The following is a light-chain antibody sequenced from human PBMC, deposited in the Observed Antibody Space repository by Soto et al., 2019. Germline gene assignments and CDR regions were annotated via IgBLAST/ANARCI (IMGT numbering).Light chain of an antibody. J-gene: IGKJ1*01. V-gene: IGKV3-20*01. CDR1: ESVSSSY. CDR3: QQYGSLPWT. CDR2: GAS. Sequence: EIVLTQSPGTLSLSPGERATLSSRASESVSSSYLAWYQQKLGQAPRLLIYGASSRATGIPDRFSGSGSGTDFTLTISRLEPEDFAVYYCQQYGSLPWTFGQGTKVEI.